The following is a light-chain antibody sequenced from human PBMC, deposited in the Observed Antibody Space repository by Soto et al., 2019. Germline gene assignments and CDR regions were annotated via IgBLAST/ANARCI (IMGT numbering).Light chain of an antibody. CDR2: AAS. V-gene: IGKV1-16*02. CDR3: QQYDSYPIT. CDR1: QDISNY. Sequence: DIHMTQSPSSLSASVGDRVTITCRASQDISNYLAWFQQKPGKAPKSLIYAASNLESGVPPKFSGSASGTDFTLTISSLQPEDFATYYCQQYDSYPITFGQGTRLEIK. J-gene: IGKJ5*01.